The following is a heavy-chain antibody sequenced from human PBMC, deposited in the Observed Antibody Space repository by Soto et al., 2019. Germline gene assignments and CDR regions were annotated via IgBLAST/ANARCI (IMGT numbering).Heavy chain of an antibody. CDR2: IYYSGST. J-gene: IGHJ1*01. CDR1: GGSISSGGYY. V-gene: IGHV4-31*03. CDR3: ARVYSSSWYQYFQH. Sequence: QVQLQESGPGLVKPSQTLSLTCTVSGGSISSGGYYWSWIRQHPGKGLEWIGYIYYSGSTYYNPSLNSRVTISVDTSKNQFSLKLSSVTAAYTAVYYCARVYSSSWYQYFQHWGQGTLVTVSS. D-gene: IGHD6-13*01.